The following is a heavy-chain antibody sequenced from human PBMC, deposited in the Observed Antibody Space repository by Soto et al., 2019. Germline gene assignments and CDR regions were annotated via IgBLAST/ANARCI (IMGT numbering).Heavy chain of an antibody. Sequence: QVQLVQYGAEVKKPGATVKVSCKASGYTFTSYGISWERQAPGQGLEGMGWIRAYNGNTKYAQKLQGRVNMNKDTSTSAAYMELRSLRSDDTAVYYWARDSQWLVLKCLVSRACYFDYWGQGTLVTVSS. V-gene: IGHV1-18*04. D-gene: IGHD6-19*01. CDR2: IRAYNGNT. CDR3: ARDSQWLVLKCLVSRACYFDY. J-gene: IGHJ4*02. CDR1: GYTFTSYG.